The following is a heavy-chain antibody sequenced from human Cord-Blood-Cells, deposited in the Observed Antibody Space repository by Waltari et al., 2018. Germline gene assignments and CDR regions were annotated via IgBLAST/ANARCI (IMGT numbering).Heavy chain of an antibody. CDR1: GGTFSSYA. J-gene: IGHJ6*03. V-gene: IGHV1-69*01. CDR2: IIPIFGTA. D-gene: IGHD2-15*01. CDR3: ASKTGGRVQGYYYYMDV. Sequence: QVQLVQSGAEVKKPGSSVKVSCKASGGTFSSYAISWVRRAPGQGLEWMGGIIPIFGTANYAQKFQGRVTITADESTSTAYMELSSLRSEDTAVYYCASKTGGRVQGYYYYMDVWGKGTTVTVSS.